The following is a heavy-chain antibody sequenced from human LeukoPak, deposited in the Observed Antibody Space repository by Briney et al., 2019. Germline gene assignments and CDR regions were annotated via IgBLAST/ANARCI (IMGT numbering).Heavy chain of an antibody. D-gene: IGHD3-10*01. V-gene: IGHV3-30*04. J-gene: IGHJ4*02. CDR2: ISYDGSNK. CDR3: ARSFLQYGSGSPPPSLGY. Sequence: GGSLRLSCAASGFTFSSFAMHWVRQAPGKGLEWVAVISYDGSNKYYADSVKGRFTISRDNSKNTLYLQMNSLRAEDTAVYYCARSFLQYGSGSPPPSLGYWGQGTLVTVSS. CDR1: GFTFSSFA.